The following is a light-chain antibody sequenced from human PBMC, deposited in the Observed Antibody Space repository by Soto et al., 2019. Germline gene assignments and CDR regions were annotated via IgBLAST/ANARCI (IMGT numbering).Light chain of an antibody. CDR2: DAS. Sequence: DIQMTQSPSSLFASVGDRVTITCQATQDINIYLNWYQQKPGKAPNLLIYDASNLEIGAPSRFSGGGSGTHFTFTISSLQTEDIGTYYCQQYDILPITFGRGTRLEIK. CDR1: QDINIY. J-gene: IGKJ5*01. CDR3: QQYDILPIT. V-gene: IGKV1-33*01.